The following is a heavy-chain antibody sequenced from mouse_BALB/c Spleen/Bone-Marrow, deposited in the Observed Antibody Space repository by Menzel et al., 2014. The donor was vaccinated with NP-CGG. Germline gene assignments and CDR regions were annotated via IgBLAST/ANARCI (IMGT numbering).Heavy chain of an antibody. CDR1: GFSLTDYG. CDR2: IWGGGIT. Sequence: VKLVESGLGLVAPSQSLSITCTVSGFSLTDYGVSWIRQPPGKGLEWLGVIWGGGITYYNSALKSSLTISKDNSKSQVFLKMDSLQTDDTAMYYCAKLGGYFDYWGQGTTLTVSP. CDR3: AKLGGYFDY. J-gene: IGHJ2*01. V-gene: IGHV2-6-5*01. D-gene: IGHD4-1*01.